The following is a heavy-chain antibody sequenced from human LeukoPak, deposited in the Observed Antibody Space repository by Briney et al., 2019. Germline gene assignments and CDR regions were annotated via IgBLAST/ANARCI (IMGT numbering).Heavy chain of an antibody. CDR1: GGSISSYY. V-gene: IGHV4-59*01. CDR3: ARRLNYFDSSGYYFDY. D-gene: IGHD3-22*01. Sequence: SETLFLTCTVSGGSISSYYWSWIRQPPGKGLEWIGYIYYSGSTNYNPSLESRVTISLDTPKNQFSLKLRSVTAADTAVYYCARRLNYFDSSGYYFDYWGQGTLVTVSS. CDR2: IYYSGST. J-gene: IGHJ4*02.